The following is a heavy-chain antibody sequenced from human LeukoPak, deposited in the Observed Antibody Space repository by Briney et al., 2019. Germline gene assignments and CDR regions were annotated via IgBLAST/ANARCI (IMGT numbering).Heavy chain of an antibody. Sequence: SETLSLTCTVSGGSMSDYYWSWIRQPPGKGLEWIGYIFSTGSTNYNPSLKSRVTISVDTSKSQFSLKLNSVTAADTALYYCARDYTMTHAFDIWGQGTLVTVSS. J-gene: IGHJ3*02. V-gene: IGHV4-59*01. CDR1: GGSMSDYY. CDR2: IFSTGST. CDR3: ARDYTMTHAFDI. D-gene: IGHD3-22*01.